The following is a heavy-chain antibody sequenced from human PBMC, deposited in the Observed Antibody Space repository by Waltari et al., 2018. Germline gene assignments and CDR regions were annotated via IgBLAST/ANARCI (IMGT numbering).Heavy chain of an antibody. J-gene: IGHJ3*02. CDR1: GASIRRGGYY. D-gene: IGHD3-3*01. CDR3: ARWGDRGTIFGVVNYAFDI. CDR2: TYHSGST. Sequence: QVQLQESGPGLVKPSQTLYLTCTVSGASIRRGGYYWSCIRHHPGQGLAWIGYTYHSGSTYYNPSLKSRVTISVDRSKNQFSLKLSSVTAADTAVYYCARWGDRGTIFGVVNYAFDIWGQGTMVTVSS. V-gene: IGHV4-31*03.